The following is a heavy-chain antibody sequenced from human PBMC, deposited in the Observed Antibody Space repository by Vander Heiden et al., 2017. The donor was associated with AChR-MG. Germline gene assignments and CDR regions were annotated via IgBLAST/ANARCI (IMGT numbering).Heavy chain of an antibody. Sequence: QVQLVQSGAEVKKPGSSVKVSCKASGGTFSSYAISWVRQAPGQGLEWMGGITPIFGTANYAQKFQGRVTITADESTSTAYMELSSLRSEDTAVYYCARVSLPHPDYYGDNYYYYGMDVWGQGTTVTVSS. D-gene: IGHD4-17*01. CDR1: GGTFSSYA. V-gene: IGHV1-69*01. CDR2: ITPIFGTA. J-gene: IGHJ6*02. CDR3: ARVSLPHPDYYGDNYYYYGMDV.